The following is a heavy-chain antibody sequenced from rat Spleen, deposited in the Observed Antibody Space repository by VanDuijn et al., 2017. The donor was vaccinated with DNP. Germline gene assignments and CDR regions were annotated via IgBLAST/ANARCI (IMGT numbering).Heavy chain of an antibody. CDR3: TREVAPFAY. CDR2: LSSGGTT. V-gene: IGHV2-6*01. Sequence: QVQLKESGPGLVQPSQTLSLTCTVAGFSLTTYNVHWVRQPPGKGLEWIAALSSGGTTYYNSALRSRLSISRDTSKSQVFLKMNSLQTEDTAIYFCTREVAPFAYWGQGTLVTVSS. CDR1: GFSLTTYN. J-gene: IGHJ3*01. D-gene: IGHD1-3*01.